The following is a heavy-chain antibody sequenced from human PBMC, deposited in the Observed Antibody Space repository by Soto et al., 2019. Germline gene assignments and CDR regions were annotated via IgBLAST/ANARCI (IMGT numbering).Heavy chain of an antibody. CDR3: AKDHRERAAWHDY. CDR1: GFTFSSYA. Sequence: GGAERISCAARGFTFSSYAMRWVRQAPGKGLEWVSAISGSGGSTYYADSVKGRFTISRDNSKNTLYLQMNSLRAEDTAVYYCAKDHRERAAWHDYWGQGTLVTVSS. CDR2: ISGSGGST. V-gene: IGHV3-23*01. J-gene: IGHJ4*02. D-gene: IGHD1-1*01.